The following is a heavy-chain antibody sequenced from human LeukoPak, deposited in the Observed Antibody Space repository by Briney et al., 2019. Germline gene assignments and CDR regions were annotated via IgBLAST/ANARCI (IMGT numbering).Heavy chain of an antibody. CDR2: IYYSGST. V-gene: IGHV4-39*07. Sequence: SETLSLTCTVSGGSISSSSYYWGWIRQPPGKGLEWIGSIYYSGSTYYNPSLKSRVTISVDTSKNQFSLKLSSVTAADTAVYYCARAETYYYDSSGYYPFDYWGQGTLVTVSS. J-gene: IGHJ4*02. CDR3: ARAETYYYDSSGYYPFDY. CDR1: GGSISSSSYY. D-gene: IGHD3-22*01.